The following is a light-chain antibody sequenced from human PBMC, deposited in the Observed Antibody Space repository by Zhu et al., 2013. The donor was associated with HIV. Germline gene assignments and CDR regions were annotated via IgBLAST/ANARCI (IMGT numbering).Light chain of an antibody. CDR2: EVN. Sequence: QSALTQPASVSGSPGQSITISCTGASSDVGGYNYVSWYQQHPGKAPKLMIYEVNKRPSGVPDRFSGSKSGNTASLTVSGLQAEDEADYYCSSYAGGHTLIFGGGTELTVL. J-gene: IGLJ2*01. CDR3: SSYAGGHTLI. V-gene: IGLV2-8*01. CDR1: SSDVGGYNY.